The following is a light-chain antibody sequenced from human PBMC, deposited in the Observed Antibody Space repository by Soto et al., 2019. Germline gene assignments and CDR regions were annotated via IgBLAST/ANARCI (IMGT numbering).Light chain of an antibody. V-gene: IGKV3-11*01. Sequence: EIVLTQSPATLSLSPGERATLSCRTSQSVGRNLAWYQQKAGQAPRLLMYDTSNRATGISARFSGSGSGTDFTLTMSTLEPEDFGVYYCQTRSNWPLTFGGGTKVEIK. CDR1: QSVGRN. CDR2: DTS. J-gene: IGKJ4*01. CDR3: QTRSNWPLT.